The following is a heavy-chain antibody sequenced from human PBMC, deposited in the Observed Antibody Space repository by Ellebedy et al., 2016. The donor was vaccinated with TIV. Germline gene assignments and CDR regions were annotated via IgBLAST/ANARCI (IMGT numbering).Heavy chain of an antibody. J-gene: IGHJ4*02. CDR3: ARCGSGRYYNVPFDY. D-gene: IGHD3-10*01. CDR1: GGSISSSNYY. CDR2: IFYTGTT. V-gene: IGHV4-39*01. Sequence: SETLSLTXSVSGGSISSSNYYWGWIRQPPGQGLEWIGTIFYTGTTYYNPSLKSRVTISVDTSKNEFSLKLSSVTAADTAVYYCARCGSGRYYNVPFDYWGQGTLVTVSS.